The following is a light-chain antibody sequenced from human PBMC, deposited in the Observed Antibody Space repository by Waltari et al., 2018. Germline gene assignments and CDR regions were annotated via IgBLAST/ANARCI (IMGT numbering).Light chain of an antibody. CDR2: RNN. CDR3: AAWDDSLNAVV. J-gene: IGLJ2*01. Sequence: QFVLTQPPSASETPGQGVTISRSGIRSNIGSNSVIWYQHLPGRAPKPLIYRNNDRPSGVPDRFSGSKSGTSASLAVSGLQSEDEADYYCAAWDDSLNAVVFGEGTKLTV. CDR1: RSNIGSNS. V-gene: IGLV1-44*01.